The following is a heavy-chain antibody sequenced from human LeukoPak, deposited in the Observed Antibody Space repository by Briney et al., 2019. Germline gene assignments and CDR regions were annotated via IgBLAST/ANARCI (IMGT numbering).Heavy chain of an antibody. J-gene: IGHJ6*03. CDR1: GYTFTSYY. V-gene: IGHV1-46*01. Sequence: GASVKVSCKASGYTFTSYYMHWVRQAPGQGLVWMGIINPSGGSTSYAQKFQSRVTMTRDMSTSTVYMELSSLRSEDTAVYYCARRGKRYSYYYYYMDVWGKGTTVTVSS. D-gene: IGHD5-18*01. CDR2: INPSGGST. CDR3: ARRGKRYSYYYYYMDV.